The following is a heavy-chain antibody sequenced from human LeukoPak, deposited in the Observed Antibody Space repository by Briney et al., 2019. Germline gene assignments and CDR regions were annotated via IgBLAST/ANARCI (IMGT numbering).Heavy chain of an antibody. Sequence: GESLKISCKSSGYSFTSNWIGWVRQMPGKGLEWMGVIYPGDSDTRYSPSFQGQVTISADKSISTAYLQWSSLKASDTAMYYCARRGSITIFGVANDYFDYWGQGTLVTVSS. D-gene: IGHD3-3*01. CDR2: IYPGDSDT. CDR3: ARRGSITIFGVANDYFDY. CDR1: GYSFTSNW. V-gene: IGHV5-51*01. J-gene: IGHJ4*02.